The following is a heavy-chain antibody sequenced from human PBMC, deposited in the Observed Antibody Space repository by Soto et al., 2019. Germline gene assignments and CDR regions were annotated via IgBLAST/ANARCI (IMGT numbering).Heavy chain of an antibody. Sequence: QVQLVESGGGVVQPGRSLRLSCAASGFRFSSCDMHWVRQAPGKGLGWVTLISYDGSKKYTAESVKGRFTVSRDNSQSTLYLQMTMPGAEDPAVYYCARDRGTTVIATVFDLWGQGALVTVSS. CDR2: ISYDGSKK. D-gene: IGHD4-4*01. CDR3: ARDRGTTVIATVFDL. J-gene: IGHJ4*02. CDR1: GFRFSSCD. V-gene: IGHV3-33*01.